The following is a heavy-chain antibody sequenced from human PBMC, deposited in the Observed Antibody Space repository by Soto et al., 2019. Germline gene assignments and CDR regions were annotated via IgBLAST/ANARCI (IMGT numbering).Heavy chain of an antibody. CDR1: GGTFSSYA. Sequence: SVKVSCKASGGTFSSYAISWVRQAPGQGLEWMGGIIPIFGTANYAQKFQGRVTITADESTSTAYMELSSLRSEDTAVYYCAGDIVATLNSYYYGMDVWGQGTTVTVSS. CDR2: IIPIFGTA. J-gene: IGHJ6*02. CDR3: AGDIVATLNSYYYGMDV. D-gene: IGHD5-12*01. V-gene: IGHV1-69*13.